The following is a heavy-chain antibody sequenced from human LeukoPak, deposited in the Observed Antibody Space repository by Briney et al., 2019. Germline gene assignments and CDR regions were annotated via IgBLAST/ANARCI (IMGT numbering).Heavy chain of an antibody. D-gene: IGHD5-18*01. CDR3: AMGLEGIQLWLQVY. Sequence: PSETLSLTCAVYGGSFSGYYWSWIRQPPGKGLGWIGEINHSGSTNYNPSLKSRVTISVDTSKNQFSLKLSSVTAADTAVYYCAMGLEGIQLWLQVYWGQGTLVTVSS. CDR1: GGSFSGYY. V-gene: IGHV4-34*01. J-gene: IGHJ4*02. CDR2: INHSGST.